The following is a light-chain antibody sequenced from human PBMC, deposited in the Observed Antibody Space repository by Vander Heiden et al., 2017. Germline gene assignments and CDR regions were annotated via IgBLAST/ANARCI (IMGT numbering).Light chain of an antibody. J-gene: IGKJ1*01. Sequence: DIQMTQSPSYLSASVGDRVTITCRASQSISSYLNWYQQKPGKAPKLLIYAASSLQSGVPSRFSGSGSGTDFTLTISSLQPADFATYYCQQSYSTLWTFGQGTKVEIK. V-gene: IGKV1-39*01. CDR3: QQSYSTLWT. CDR1: QSISSY. CDR2: AAS.